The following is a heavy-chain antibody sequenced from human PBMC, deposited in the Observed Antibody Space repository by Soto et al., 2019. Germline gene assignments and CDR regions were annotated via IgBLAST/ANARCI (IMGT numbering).Heavy chain of an antibody. D-gene: IGHD3-3*01. V-gene: IGHV1-18*01. Sequence: QVQVVQSGDEVKETGASVRVSCKTSGSSFTAYVISWVRQPPGQGLEWMGWISCYNGKTKYAEKGQSRVTMTTDTAASTAYMEVRSLRSDATAIYYCARDAPPPELRFLEWHNYDYNGMDVWGQGTTVTVSS. CDR3: ARDAPPPELRFLEWHNYDYNGMDV. CDR1: GSSFTAYV. CDR2: ISCYNGKT. J-gene: IGHJ6*02.